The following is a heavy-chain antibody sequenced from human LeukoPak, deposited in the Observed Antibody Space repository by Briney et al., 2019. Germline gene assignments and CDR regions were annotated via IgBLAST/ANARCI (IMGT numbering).Heavy chain of an antibody. V-gene: IGHV4-61*09. Sequence: SETLSLTCTVSGGSISTNYNYWSWIRQPAGKGLEWIGHIYTSGNTNYNPSLKSRVTISVDTSKNQFSLKLSSVTAADTAVYYCASPGWFGDRSLDYWGQGTLVTVSS. J-gene: IGHJ4*02. CDR1: GGSISTNYNY. CDR2: IYTSGNT. D-gene: IGHD3-10*01. CDR3: ASPGWFGDRSLDY.